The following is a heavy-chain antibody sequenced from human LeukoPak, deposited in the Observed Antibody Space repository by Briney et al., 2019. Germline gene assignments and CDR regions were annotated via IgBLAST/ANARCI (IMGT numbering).Heavy chain of an antibody. CDR2: IKQDGSEK. Sequence: GGSLRLSCAASGFTFSSYWMSWVRQAPGKGLEWVANIKQDGSEKYYVDSVKGRFTISRDNAKNSLYLQMNSLRAEDTAVYYCARDRVGATGAFDIWGQGTMVTVSS. V-gene: IGHV3-7*01. CDR1: GFTFSSYW. CDR3: ARDRVGATGAFDI. J-gene: IGHJ3*02. D-gene: IGHD1-26*01.